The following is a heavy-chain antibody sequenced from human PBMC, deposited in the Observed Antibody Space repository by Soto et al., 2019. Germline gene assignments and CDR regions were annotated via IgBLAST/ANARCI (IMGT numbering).Heavy chain of an antibody. CDR1: GYAFSKYG. CDR2: IRPDTGDT. Sequence: QLQLVQSGAEVERPGASVRVSCKAYGYAFSKYGISWIRQAPGQGLEWMGWIRPDTGDTNYAQKFQGRVTMTTDTSSNTAYMELRILRSDDPAMYYCATSYDSGFDPWGQGTLVSVSS. CDR3: ATSYDSGFDP. J-gene: IGHJ5*02. D-gene: IGHD5-12*01. V-gene: IGHV1-18*04.